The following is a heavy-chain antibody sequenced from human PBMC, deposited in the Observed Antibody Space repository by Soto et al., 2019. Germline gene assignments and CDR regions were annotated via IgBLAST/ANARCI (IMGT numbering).Heavy chain of an antibody. CDR2: ISGSGSGT. CDR1: GFPFWTYS. D-gene: IGHD4-4*01. J-gene: IGHJ6*02. CDR3: VRQAKLTTVTANVGYYYGLDV. V-gene: IGHV3-23*01. Sequence: EVKLLESGGGLVQPGGSMRLSCEASGFPFWTYSMSWVRQAPRKGLEWVSGISGSGSGTYYADSVKGRFTISRDNSKNTLYLQMNSLRAEDTAVYYCVRQAKLTTVTANVGYYYGLDVWGQGTTVTVSS.